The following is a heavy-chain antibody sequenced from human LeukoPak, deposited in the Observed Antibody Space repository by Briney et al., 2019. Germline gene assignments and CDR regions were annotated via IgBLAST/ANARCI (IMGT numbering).Heavy chain of an antibody. CDR2: ISYDGSNK. V-gene: IGHV3-30*04. Sequence: GRSLRLSCAASGFTFSSYAMHWVRQAPGKGLEWVAVISYDGSNKYYADSVKGRFTISRDNSKNTLYLQMNSLRAEDTAVYYCARGESVPAASVDYWGQGTLVTVSS. D-gene: IGHD2-2*01. J-gene: IGHJ4*02. CDR3: ARGESVPAASVDY. CDR1: GFTFSSYA.